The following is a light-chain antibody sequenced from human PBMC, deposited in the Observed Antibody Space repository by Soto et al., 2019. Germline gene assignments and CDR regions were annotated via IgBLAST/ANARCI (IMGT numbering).Light chain of an antibody. CDR1: SSDVGGYNF. J-gene: IGLJ3*02. CDR2: EVT. V-gene: IGLV2-14*01. Sequence: QSALTQPASVFGSPGQSITFSCTGTSSDVGGYNFVSWYQQRPGTAPQLIIYEVTKRPSGVSTRFSGSQSGNTASLTISGLQVDDEADYYCCSRVFGGGTKLTVL. CDR3: CSRV.